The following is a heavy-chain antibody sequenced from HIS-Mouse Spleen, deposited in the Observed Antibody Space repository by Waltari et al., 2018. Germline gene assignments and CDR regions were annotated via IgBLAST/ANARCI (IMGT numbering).Heavy chain of an antibody. CDR1: GGSISRSIYY. Sequence: QLQLQESGPGLVKPSETLSLTCTVSGGSISRSIYYWGRIRQPPGKGLEWIGSIYYSGSTYYNPSLKSRVTISVDTSKNQFSLKLSSVTAADTAVYYCAREIPYSSSWYDWYFDLWGRGTLVTVSS. CDR3: AREIPYSSSWYDWYFDL. CDR2: IYYSGST. V-gene: IGHV4-39*07. J-gene: IGHJ2*01. D-gene: IGHD6-13*01.